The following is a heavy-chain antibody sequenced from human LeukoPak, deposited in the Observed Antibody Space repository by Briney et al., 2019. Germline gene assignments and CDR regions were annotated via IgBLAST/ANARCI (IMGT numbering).Heavy chain of an antibody. CDR1: GCSISSSGYY. CDR2: FYYSGYT. J-gene: IGHJ4*02. CDR3: ARHDL. Sequence: SETLSLTCTVSGCSISSSGYYWGWIRQPPGQGLEWIVSFYYSGYTYYSPSLKSRVTISVDTSKNHFSLRVNSVTAADTAVYYCARHDLWGQGTLVTVSS. V-gene: IGHV4-39*01.